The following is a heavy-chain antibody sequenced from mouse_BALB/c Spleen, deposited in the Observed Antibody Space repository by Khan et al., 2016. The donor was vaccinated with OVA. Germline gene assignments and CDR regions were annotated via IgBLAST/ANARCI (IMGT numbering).Heavy chain of an antibody. D-gene: IGHD2-10*01. J-gene: IGHJ4*01. CDR2: INTYTGGP. CDR3: AKPPYFSYVMVY. CDR1: GNTFTNYG. Sequence: QIQLVQSGPELKKPGETVKISCKASGNTFTNYGMNWVKQSPGKGLKWMGWINTYTGGPTYADDFKGRFAFSLETSASTASLQINNLKNEDAATYFCAKPPYFSYVMVYWGQGTSVTVSS. V-gene: IGHV9-3-1*01.